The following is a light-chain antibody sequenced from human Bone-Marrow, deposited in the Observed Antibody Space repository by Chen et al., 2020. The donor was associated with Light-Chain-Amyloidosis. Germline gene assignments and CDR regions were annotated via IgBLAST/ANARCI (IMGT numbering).Light chain of an antibody. J-gene: IGLJ2*01. Sequence: SSDLPHPPSLSSPPPQPPRFPCSGDDLPTKYAYWYQQKPGQAPVLVIHRDTERPSGISERFSGSSSGTTATLTISGVQAEDEADYHCQSADSSGTYEVIFGGGTKLTVL. CDR3: QSADSSGTYEVI. V-gene: IGLV3-25*03. CDR1: DLPTKY. CDR2: RDT.